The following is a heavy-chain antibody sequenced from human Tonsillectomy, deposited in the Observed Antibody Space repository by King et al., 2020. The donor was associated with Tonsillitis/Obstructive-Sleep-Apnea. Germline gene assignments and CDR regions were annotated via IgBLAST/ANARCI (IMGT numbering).Heavy chain of an antibody. D-gene: IGHD3-9*01. Sequence: VQLVESGGGLVKPGGSLRLSCAASGFTFSNAWMSWVRQAPGKGLECVGRIKSKTDGGTTDYAAPVKGRFTISRDDSKNTLYLQMNSLKTEDTAVYYCTTDRAYDIWTADWYFDLWGRGTLVTVAS. CDR1: GFTFSNAW. J-gene: IGHJ2*01. CDR2: IKSKTDGGTT. V-gene: IGHV3-15*01. CDR3: TTDRAYDIWTADWYFDL.